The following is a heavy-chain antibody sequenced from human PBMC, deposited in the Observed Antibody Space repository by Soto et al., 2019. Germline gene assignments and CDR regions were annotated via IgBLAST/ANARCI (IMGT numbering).Heavy chain of an antibody. V-gene: IGHV3-74*01. CDR3: ARDPLIGTTDYGLDV. Sequence: EVQLVESGGGLVQPGGSLRLSCAASGFTFSTYWMHWVRQPPGKGLVWVSGINNDGSNTAYADSVKGRFTISRDNAQSTLYLQMNSLRAEDTAVYYFARDPLIGTTDYGLDVWGQGTTVSVSS. CDR2: INNDGSNT. D-gene: IGHD1-7*01. J-gene: IGHJ6*02. CDR1: GFTFSTYW.